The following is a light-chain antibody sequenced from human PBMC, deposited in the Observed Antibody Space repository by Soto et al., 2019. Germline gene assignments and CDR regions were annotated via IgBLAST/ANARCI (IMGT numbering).Light chain of an antibody. Sequence: EIVLTQSPATLSLSPGERATLSCRTSQSVANYLLWYQQKPGQPPRLLIYDTFNRAPGIPARFSGSGSGTDFTLTISSLEPEDLAVYYCQQRSKWPLTFGGGTTVGIK. V-gene: IGKV3-11*01. CDR3: QQRSKWPLT. CDR1: QSVANY. J-gene: IGKJ4*01. CDR2: DTF.